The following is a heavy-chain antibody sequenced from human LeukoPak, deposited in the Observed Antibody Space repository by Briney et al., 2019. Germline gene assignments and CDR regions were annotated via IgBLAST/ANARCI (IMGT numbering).Heavy chain of an antibody. J-gene: IGHJ5*02. CDR1: GFTFSSYS. CDR2: ISSSSSTI. Sequence: GGSLGXSCAASGFTFSSYSMNWVRQAPGKGLEWVSYISSSSSTIYYADSVKGRFTISRDNAKNSLYLQMNSLRAEDTAVYYCARXTSKRLPNWFDPWGQGTLVTVSS. CDR3: ARXTSKRLPNWFDP. D-gene: IGHD6-25*01. V-gene: IGHV3-48*01.